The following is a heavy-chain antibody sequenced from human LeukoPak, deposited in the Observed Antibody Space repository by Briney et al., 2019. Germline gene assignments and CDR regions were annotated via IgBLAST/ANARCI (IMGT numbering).Heavy chain of an antibody. Sequence: PGGSLRLSCAASGFTFNTYSMNWVRQAPGKGLEWVSSISSSSKYIYYADSVKGRFTISRDNAKNSLYLQMNSLRAEDTAVYYCATETNGRHYDYWGQGTLLTVSS. J-gene: IGHJ4*02. CDR3: ATETNGRHYDY. CDR2: ISSSSKYI. CDR1: GFTFNTYS. D-gene: IGHD1-14*01. V-gene: IGHV3-21*01.